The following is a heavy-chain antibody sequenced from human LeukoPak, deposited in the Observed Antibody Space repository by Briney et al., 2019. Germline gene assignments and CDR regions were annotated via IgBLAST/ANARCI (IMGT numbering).Heavy chain of an antibody. Sequence: PGRSLRLSCAASGFTFSSYGMHWVRQAPGKRLEWVAVISYDGSNKYYADSVKGRFTISRDNSKNTLYLQMNSLRAEDTAVYYCAKDYPPRWYYYGSGSYEGVDYWGQGTLVTVSS. D-gene: IGHD3-10*01. J-gene: IGHJ4*02. CDR1: GFTFSSYG. CDR3: AKDYPPRWYYYGSGSYEGVDY. CDR2: ISYDGSNK. V-gene: IGHV3-30*18.